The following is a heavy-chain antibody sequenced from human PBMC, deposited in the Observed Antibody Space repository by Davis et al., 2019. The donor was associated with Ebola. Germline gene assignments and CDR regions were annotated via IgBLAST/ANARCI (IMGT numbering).Heavy chain of an antibody. D-gene: IGHD6-13*01. J-gene: IGHJ6*03. CDR1: GGTFSSYA. CDR3: ARDRRSSSWYVRYYYYYYMDV. CDR2: IIPIFGTA. Sequence: SVKVSCKASGGTFSSYAISWVRQAPGQGLEWMGGIIPIFGTANYAQKFQGRVTITADESTSTAYMELSSLRSEDTAVYYCARDRRSSSWYVRYYYYYYMDVWGKGTTVTVSS. V-gene: IGHV1-69*13.